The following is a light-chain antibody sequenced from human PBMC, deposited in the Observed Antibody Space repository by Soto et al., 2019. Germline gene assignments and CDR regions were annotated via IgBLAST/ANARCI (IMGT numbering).Light chain of an antibody. CDR2: DAS. CDR3: QQRSNWPSIT. V-gene: IGKV3-11*01. Sequence: EIVLTQSPGTLPLSPGERATLSCRASQSITNNYLAWYQQKPGRAHRLLIYDASNRATGIPARFSGSGSGTDFTLTISSLEPEDFAVYYCQQRSNWPSITFGQGTRLEIK. J-gene: IGKJ5*01. CDR1: QSITNNY.